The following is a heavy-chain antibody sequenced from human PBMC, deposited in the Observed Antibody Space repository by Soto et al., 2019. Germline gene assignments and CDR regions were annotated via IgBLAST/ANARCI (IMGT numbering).Heavy chain of an antibody. D-gene: IGHD6-13*01. CDR1: GFNFSSYG. V-gene: IGHV3-30*18. J-gene: IGHJ5*02. CDR3: AKDIQQLDCWFDP. CDR2: VSYDGSHK. Sequence: GGSLRLSCAASGFNFSSYGMHWVRQAPGKGLEWVAGVSYDGSHKYYVDSVKGRFTISRDNSKNTLYLQMNSLRVEDTAVYYCAKDIQQLDCWFDPWGQGTQVTVSS.